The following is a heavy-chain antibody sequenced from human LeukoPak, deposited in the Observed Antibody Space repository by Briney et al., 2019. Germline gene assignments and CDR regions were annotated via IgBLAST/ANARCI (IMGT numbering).Heavy chain of an antibody. Sequence: ASVKVSCKASGYTFTSYDISWVRQAPGQGLEWMGWVSAYNGNTNYAQKLQGRVTMTTDTSTSTAYMELRSLRSDDTAVYYCARADLMVVPATHNTGPLDYWGQGTLVTVSS. CDR2: VSAYNGNT. CDR1: GYTFTSYD. CDR3: ARADLMVVPATHNTGPLDY. D-gene: IGHD2-2*01. J-gene: IGHJ4*02. V-gene: IGHV1-18*01.